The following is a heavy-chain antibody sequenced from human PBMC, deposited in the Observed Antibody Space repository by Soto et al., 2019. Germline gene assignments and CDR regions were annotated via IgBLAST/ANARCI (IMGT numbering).Heavy chain of an antibody. CDR2: IYTSGST. V-gene: IGHV4-4*07. J-gene: IGHJ5*02. CDR1: GGSISSYY. Sequence: SETLSLNCIFSGGSISSYYWSWIRQPAGKGLEWIGRIYTSGSTNYNPSLKSRVTMSVDTSKNQFSLKLSSVTAADTAVYYCARSFWSDGFDPWGQGTMVTVSS. D-gene: IGHD3-3*01. CDR3: ARSFWSDGFDP.